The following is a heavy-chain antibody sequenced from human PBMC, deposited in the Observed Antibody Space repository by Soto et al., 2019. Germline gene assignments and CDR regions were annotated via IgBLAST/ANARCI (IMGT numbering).Heavy chain of an antibody. J-gene: IGHJ6*02. D-gene: IGHD2-2*01. Sequence: EVQLVETGGALIQPGGSLRLSCAASGFAVSNHYMNWVRQAPGKGLEWVSIIRTTGSTYYADSVKGSFTISMDNSKNTVSLEMNSLRVEDTAVYYCARNSMMDVWGQGTTVIVSS. CDR2: IRTTGST. V-gene: IGHV3-53*02. CDR3: ARNSMMDV. CDR1: GFAVSNHY.